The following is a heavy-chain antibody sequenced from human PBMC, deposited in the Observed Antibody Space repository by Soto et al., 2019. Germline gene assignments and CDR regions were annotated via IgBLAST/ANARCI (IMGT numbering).Heavy chain of an antibody. V-gene: IGHV4-31*03. CDR1: VGSISRGGYY. CDR3: ARDRGMVGQQLTXREYWFDP. D-gene: IGHD6-13*01. Sequence: TLSLTVTVSVGSISRGGYYGSWIRQHPGHALEWIGYIYYSGSTYYNRSRKGRVTISVDTSKNQFSLKLSSVTAADTAVYYCARDRGMVGQQLTXREYWFDPWGQGTLVTAP. J-gene: IGHJ5*02. CDR2: IYYSGST.